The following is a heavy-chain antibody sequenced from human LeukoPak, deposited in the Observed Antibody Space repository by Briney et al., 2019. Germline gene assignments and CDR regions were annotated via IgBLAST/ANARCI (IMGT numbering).Heavy chain of an antibody. J-gene: IGHJ4*02. V-gene: IGHV3-23*01. CDR2: ISGSGGST. D-gene: IGHD3-9*01. Sequence: SGGSLRLSCAASGFTVSSNYMSWVRQAPGKGLEWVSAISGSGGSTYYADSVKGRFTISRDNSKNTLYLQMNSLRAEDTAVYYCATTLRYATFDYWGQGTLVTVSS. CDR3: ATTLRYATFDY. CDR1: GFTVSSNY.